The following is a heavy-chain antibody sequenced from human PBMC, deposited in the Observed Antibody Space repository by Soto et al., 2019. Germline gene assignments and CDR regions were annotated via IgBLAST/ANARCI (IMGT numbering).Heavy chain of an antibody. CDR2: ISPGSRDP. V-gene: IGHV3-11*06. J-gene: IGHJ5*02. D-gene: IGHD2-15*01. CDR1: AFTFGDSY. Sequence: GGSLRLSSAGSAFTFGDSYMHCIRQAPGKGLEWLSYISPGSRDPAYVDSVKGRFTISRDNAKRSLYLQMMSLTAEDTAIYYCVRGGGGVLFVPWGQGTMGTVSS. CDR3: VRGGGGVLFVP.